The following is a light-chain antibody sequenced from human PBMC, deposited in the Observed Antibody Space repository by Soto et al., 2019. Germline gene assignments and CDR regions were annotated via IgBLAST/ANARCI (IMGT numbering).Light chain of an antibody. V-gene: IGLV2-14*03. CDR1: SSDVGGYNY. J-gene: IGLJ1*01. CDR3: SSYTSTSTYV. Sequence: QSALTQPASVSGSPGQSITISCTGTSSDVGGYNYVSWYQQYPGKAPRLIIYDVTNRPSGVSNRFSGSKSGSTASLTISGLQAEGEADYYCSSYTSTSTYVFGTGTKVTVL. CDR2: DVT.